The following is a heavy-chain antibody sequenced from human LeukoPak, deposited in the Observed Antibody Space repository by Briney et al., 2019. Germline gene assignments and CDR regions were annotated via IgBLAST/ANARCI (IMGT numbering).Heavy chain of an antibody. D-gene: IGHD5-12*01. J-gene: IGHJ4*02. CDR1: GYTFTGYY. CDR3: AREEASPVARSPTVYYFDY. Sequence: ASVKVSCKASGYTFTGYYMHWVRQAPGQGLEWMGWISPNSGGTNYAQKFQGRVTMTRDTSISTAYMELSRLRSDDTAVYYCAREEASPVARSPTVYYFDYWGQGTLVTVSS. CDR2: ISPNSGGT. V-gene: IGHV1-2*02.